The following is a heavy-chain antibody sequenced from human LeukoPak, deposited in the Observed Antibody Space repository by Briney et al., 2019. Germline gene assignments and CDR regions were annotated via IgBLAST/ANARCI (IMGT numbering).Heavy chain of an antibody. D-gene: IGHD3-22*01. V-gene: IGHV4-34*01. CDR2: INHSGST. Sequence: SETLSLTCAVYGGSFSGYYWSWIRQPPGKGLEWIGEINHSGSTNYNPSLKSRVTISVDTSKNQFSLKLSSVTAADTAVYYCARDGGLDSSGYYFDYWGQGPLVTVSS. CDR3: ARDGGLDSSGYYFDY. CDR1: GGSFSGYY. J-gene: IGHJ4*02.